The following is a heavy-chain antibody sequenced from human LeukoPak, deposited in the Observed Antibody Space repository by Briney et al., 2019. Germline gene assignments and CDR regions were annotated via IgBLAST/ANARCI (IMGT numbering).Heavy chain of an antibody. CDR3: ARASIVFELDP. CDR2: INPNSGGT. D-gene: IGHD2-15*01. Sequence: GASVKVSCKXSGYTFTGNYMHWVRQAPGQGLEWMGWINPNSGGTNYAQKFQGRVTMTRDTSISTAYMELSRLRSDDTAVYYCARASIVFELDPWGQGTLVTVSS. J-gene: IGHJ5*02. V-gene: IGHV1-2*02. CDR1: GYTFTGNY.